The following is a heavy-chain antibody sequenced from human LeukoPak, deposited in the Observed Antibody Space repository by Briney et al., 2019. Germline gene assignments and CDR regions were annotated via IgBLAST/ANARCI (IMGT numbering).Heavy chain of an antibody. V-gene: IGHV1-69*13. CDR2: IIPIFDTA. J-gene: IGHJ4*02. CDR1: GGTFSSYA. Sequence: ASVKVSCKASGGTFSSYAISWVRQAPGQGLEWMGGIIPIFDTANYAQKLQGRVTITADESTSTAYMELSSLKSEDTAVYYCARDGVGATKRGAFDYWGQGTLVTVSS. D-gene: IGHD1-26*01. CDR3: ARDGVGATKRGAFDY.